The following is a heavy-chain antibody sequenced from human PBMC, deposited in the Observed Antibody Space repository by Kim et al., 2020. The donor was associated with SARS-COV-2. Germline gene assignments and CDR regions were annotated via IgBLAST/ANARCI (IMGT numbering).Heavy chain of an antibody. D-gene: IGHD6-6*01. CDR1: GFTFSSYA. J-gene: IGHJ4*02. CDR2: ISYDGSNK. CDR3: AREFGVIAATFDY. Sequence: GGSLRLSCAASGFTFSSYAMHWVRQAPGKGLEWVAVISYDGSNKYYADSVKGRFTISRDNSKNTLYLQMNSLRAEDTAVYYCAREFGVIAATFDYWGQGT. V-gene: IGHV3-30*04.